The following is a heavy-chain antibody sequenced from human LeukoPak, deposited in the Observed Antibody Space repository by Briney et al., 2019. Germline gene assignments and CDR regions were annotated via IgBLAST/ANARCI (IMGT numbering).Heavy chain of an antibody. D-gene: IGHD2-8*01. Sequence: PSETLSLTCIVSGASVSSGDHHWSWIRQALGKGLEWIGHNMNTYYNPSLKSRVTISIDTSKNQFSLMLSTVTAADTAIYYCATYYVNGAGRGHWGPGTLVTVSS. CDR3: ATYYVNGAGRGH. J-gene: IGHJ4*02. V-gene: IGHV4-61*08. CDR1: GASVSSGDHH. CDR2: NMNT.